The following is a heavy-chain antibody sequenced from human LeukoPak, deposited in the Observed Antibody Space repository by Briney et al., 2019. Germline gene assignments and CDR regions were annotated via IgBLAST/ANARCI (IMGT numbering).Heavy chain of an antibody. J-gene: IGHJ4*02. CDR3: ARDGGYYYGSGRQYYFDY. CDR2: ISSSSSTI. V-gene: IGHV3-48*02. D-gene: IGHD3-10*01. Sequence: RGGSLRLSCVDSGFTFSSYSMNWVRQAPGKGLEWVSYISSSSSTIYYADSVKGRFTISRDNAKNPLYLQMNSLRDEDTAVYYCARDGGYYYGSGRQYYFDYWGQGTLVTVSS. CDR1: GFTFSSYS.